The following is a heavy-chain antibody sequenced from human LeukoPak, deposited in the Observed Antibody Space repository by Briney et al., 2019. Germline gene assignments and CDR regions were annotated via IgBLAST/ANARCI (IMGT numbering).Heavy chain of an antibody. CDR1: GFIFSNYG. CDR2: IRYDESNK. CDR3: ATMQWLEGVVWFDP. J-gene: IGHJ5*02. Sequence: PGGSLRLSCAASGFIFSNYGMHWVRQAPGKGLEWVAFIRYDESNKFYADSVKGRFTISRDNSKNILFLQMNSLRAEDTAVYYCATMQWLEGVVWFDPWGQGTLVTVSS. D-gene: IGHD6-19*01. V-gene: IGHV3-30*02.